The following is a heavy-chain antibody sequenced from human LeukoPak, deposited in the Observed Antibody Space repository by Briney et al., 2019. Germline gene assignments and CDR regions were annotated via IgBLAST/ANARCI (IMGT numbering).Heavy chain of an antibody. J-gene: IGHJ4*02. V-gene: IGHV4-4*08. CDR1: GGSLSSYY. Sequence: SETLSLTCTVSGGSLSSYYWSWIRQPPGKGLEWIGRIYTSGSTNYNPSLKSRVTISVDTSKNQFSLKLSSVTAADTAVYYCASQGIRGYSYGKPFDYWGQGTLVTVSP. CDR2: IYTSGST. CDR3: ASQGIRGYSYGKPFDY. D-gene: IGHD5-18*01.